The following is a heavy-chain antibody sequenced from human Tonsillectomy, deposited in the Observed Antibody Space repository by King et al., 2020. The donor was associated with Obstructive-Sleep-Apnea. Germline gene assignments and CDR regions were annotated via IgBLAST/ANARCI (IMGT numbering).Heavy chain of an antibody. Sequence: VQLVESGGGLVKPGGSLRLSCAASGFTFSSYSMNWVRQAPGKGLEWVSSISSSSSYIYYADSVKGRFTISRDNAKNSLYLQMNSLRAEDTAVYYCARHHRPTYYYDSSGYYYFDYWGQGTLVTVSS. D-gene: IGHD3-22*01. CDR3: ARHHRPTYYYDSSGYYYFDY. J-gene: IGHJ4*02. V-gene: IGHV3-21*01. CDR1: GFTFSSYS. CDR2: ISSSSSYI.